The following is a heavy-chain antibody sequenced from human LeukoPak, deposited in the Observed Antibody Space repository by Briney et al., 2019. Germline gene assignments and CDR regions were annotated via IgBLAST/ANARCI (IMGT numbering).Heavy chain of an antibody. CDR1: GFTFSSYG. CDR2: IWYDGSNK. Sequence: GGFLRLSCAASGFTFSSYGMHWVRQAPGKGLEWVAVIWYDGSNKYYADSVKGRFTISRDNSKNTLYLQMNSLRAEDTAVYYCAREEVVAATAWFDYWGQGTLVTVSS. J-gene: IGHJ4*02. CDR3: AREEVVAATAWFDY. V-gene: IGHV3-33*01. D-gene: IGHD2-15*01.